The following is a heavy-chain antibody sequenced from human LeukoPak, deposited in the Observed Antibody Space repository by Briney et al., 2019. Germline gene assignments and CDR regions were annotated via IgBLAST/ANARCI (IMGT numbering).Heavy chain of an antibody. V-gene: IGHV3-30-3*01. J-gene: IGHJ3*02. CDR2: ISYDGSNK. CDR1: GFTFSSYA. CDR3: ARENSFGELFEDAFDI. Sequence: GGSLRLSCAASGFTFSSYAMHWVRQAPGKGLEWVAVISYDGSNKYYADSVKGRFTISRDNSKNTLYLQMNSLRAEDTAVYYCARENSFGELFEDAFDIWGQGTMVTVSS. D-gene: IGHD3-10*01.